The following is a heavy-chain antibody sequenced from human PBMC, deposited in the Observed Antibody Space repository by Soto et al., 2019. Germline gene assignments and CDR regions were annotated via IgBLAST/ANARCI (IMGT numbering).Heavy chain of an antibody. CDR1: GGTFSNYA. V-gene: IGHV1-69*15. D-gene: IGHD2-15*01. J-gene: IGHJ5*02. CDR3: AKAGGREGYFGDWFDP. Sequence: QVQLVQSGAAVKKPGSSVKVSCKASGGTFSNYAITWVRQAPGQGLEWLGRIIPIFGTTDYAQKFQGRVTITADESTTTADMALSSLRSDDTAVYYCAKAGGREGYFGDWFDPWGQGTLVTVSS. CDR2: IIPIFGTT.